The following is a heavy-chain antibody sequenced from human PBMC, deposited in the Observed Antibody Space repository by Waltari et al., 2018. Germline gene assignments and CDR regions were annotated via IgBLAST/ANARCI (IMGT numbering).Heavy chain of an antibody. CDR2: IYHSGST. D-gene: IGHD6-19*01. J-gene: IGHJ4*02. CDR3: ARHASPGYSSGWYWNY. CDR1: GYSISSGYY. Sequence: QVQLQESGPGLVKPSETLSPTCAVSGYSISSGYYWGWTRQPPGKGLEWIGSIYHSGSTYYNPSLKSRVTISVDTSKNQFSLKLSSVTAADTAVYYCARHASPGYSSGWYWNYWGQGTLVTVSS. V-gene: IGHV4-38-2*01.